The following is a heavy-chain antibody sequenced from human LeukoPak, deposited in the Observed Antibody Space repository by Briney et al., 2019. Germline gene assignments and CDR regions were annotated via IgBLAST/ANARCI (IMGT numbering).Heavy chain of an antibody. V-gene: IGHV5-51*01. Sequence: GESLKISCKGSGYSFTNYWIAWVRQMPGKGLEWMGIIYPGDSNTRYSPPFQGQVTISADRSISTAYLQWTSLKASDTAMYYCARALYGDYVDAFDIWGQGTMVTVSS. CDR3: ARALYGDYVDAFDI. CDR1: GYSFTNYW. J-gene: IGHJ3*02. D-gene: IGHD4-17*01. CDR2: IYPGDSNT.